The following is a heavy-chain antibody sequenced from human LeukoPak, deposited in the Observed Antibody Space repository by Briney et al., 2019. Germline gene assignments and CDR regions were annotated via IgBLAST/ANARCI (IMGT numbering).Heavy chain of an antibody. CDR2: INPNSGGT. Sequence: PVAPVTVSCTASGYTFTGYYMHWVRQAPGQGLEWMAWINPNSGGTNYAQKFQGRVTMTRDTSISTAYMELSRVRSDDTAVYYCAKDRYGDYEAPFHYYMDAWGRGTTVTVSS. D-gene: IGHD5-12*01. CDR3: AKDRYGDYEAPFHYYMDA. V-gene: IGHV1-2*02. J-gene: IGHJ6*03. CDR1: GYTFTGYY.